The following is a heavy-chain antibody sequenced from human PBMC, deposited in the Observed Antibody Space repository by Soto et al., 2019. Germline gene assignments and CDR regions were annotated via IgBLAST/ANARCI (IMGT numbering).Heavy chain of an antibody. CDR3: TRDASRDSSARGWFDP. J-gene: IGHJ5*02. CDR2: ISSNSAYI. V-gene: IGHV3-21*01. Sequence: RRLSCAASGFTFRSFTMNWVRQAPGKGLEWVSTISSNSAYIYYTDALRGRFTISRDNAKNSLHLQMNSLRAEDTAVYYCTRDASRDSSARGWFDPWGPGTLVT. CDR1: GFTFRSFT. D-gene: IGHD6-13*01.